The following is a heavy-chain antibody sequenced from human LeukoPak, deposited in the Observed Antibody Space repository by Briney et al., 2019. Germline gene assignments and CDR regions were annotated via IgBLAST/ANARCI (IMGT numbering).Heavy chain of an antibody. CDR3: ARDGGDGYPNPFDY. V-gene: IGHV1-46*01. D-gene: IGHD5-24*01. J-gene: IGHJ4*02. Sequence: GASVKVSCKASGYTFTYHYIHLVRQVPGQGLEWMGIINPSNGNTNYAQKFQGRVTMTRDTSTSTVYMELNSLGSEDTAVYYCARDGGDGYPNPFDYWGQGTLVTVSS. CDR2: INPSNGNT. CDR1: GYTFTYHY.